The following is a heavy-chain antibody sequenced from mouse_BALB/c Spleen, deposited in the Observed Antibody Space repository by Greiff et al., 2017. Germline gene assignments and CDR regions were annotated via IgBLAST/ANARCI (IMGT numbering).Heavy chain of an antibody. CDR1: GFTFSSYT. Sequence: EVKVVESGGGLVKPGGSLKLSCAASGFTFSSYTMSWVRQTPEKRLEWVATISSGGSYTYYPDSVKGRFTISRDNAKNTLYLQMSSLKSEDTAMYYCTREVFSKGFDYWGQGTTLTVSS. J-gene: IGHJ2*01. CDR2: ISSGGSYT. V-gene: IGHV5-6-4*01. CDR3: TREVFSKGFDY.